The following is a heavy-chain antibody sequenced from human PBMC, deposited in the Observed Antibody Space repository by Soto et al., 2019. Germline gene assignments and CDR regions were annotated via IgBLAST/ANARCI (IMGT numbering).Heavy chain of an antibody. Sequence: EVQLLESGGGWVQLGGSLRLSCAASGFTFSSHAMSWVRQAPGKGLEWVSAIRGGGGRTYSADSVKGRFTISRDNSKNTVYLQMSSLRAEDTAIYYCAKVPEITGTGWFDPWGQGTLVTVSS. V-gene: IGHV3-23*01. D-gene: IGHD1-20*01. CDR1: GFTFSSHA. CDR2: IRGGGGRT. J-gene: IGHJ5*02. CDR3: AKVPEITGTGWFDP.